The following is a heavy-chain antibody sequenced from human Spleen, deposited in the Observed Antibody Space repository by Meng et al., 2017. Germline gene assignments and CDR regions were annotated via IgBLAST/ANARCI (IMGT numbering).Heavy chain of an antibody. CDR1: GGSMSSTNW. CDR2: IYHSGST. J-gene: IGHJ4*02. CDR3: ARADKVRFDY. V-gene: IGHV4-4*02. Sequence: GQLTQWGEGLLKPSGTLSLTRAVSGGSMSSTNWWSWVRQPPGKGLEWIGEIYHSGSTNYNPSLKSRVSISVDKSKNQFSLKLSSVTAADTAVYYCARADKVRFDYWGQGTLVTVSS.